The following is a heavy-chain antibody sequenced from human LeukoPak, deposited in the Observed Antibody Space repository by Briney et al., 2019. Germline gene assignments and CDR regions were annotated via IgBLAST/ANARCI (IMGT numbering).Heavy chain of an antibody. Sequence: GGSLRLSCVVSGIPFSDYYMNWIRQTPEKGLEWISYISASSSYTDYADSVKGRFTISRDNAQNALFLQMNRLRVEDTAVYYCAAGTAADYWGRGTQVTVSP. D-gene: IGHD6-13*01. CDR3: AAGTAADY. J-gene: IGHJ4*02. CDR1: GIPFSDYY. V-gene: IGHV3-11*03. CDR2: ISASSSYT.